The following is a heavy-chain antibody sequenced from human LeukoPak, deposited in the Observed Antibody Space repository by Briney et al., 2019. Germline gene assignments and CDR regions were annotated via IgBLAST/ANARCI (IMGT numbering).Heavy chain of an antibody. CDR1: GYRFTSYY. CDR2: INPSGGST. V-gene: IGHV1-46*01. J-gene: IGHJ4*02. D-gene: IGHD2-2*01. CDR3: ARGGEYQLLDDF. Sequence: ASVKVSCKASGYRFTSYYMHWVRQAPGQGLEWMGIINPSGGSTIYAQTFQDRVSMTRDTSTNTVYMELSSLSSEDTAVYYCARGGEYQLLDDFWGQGTLVTVSS.